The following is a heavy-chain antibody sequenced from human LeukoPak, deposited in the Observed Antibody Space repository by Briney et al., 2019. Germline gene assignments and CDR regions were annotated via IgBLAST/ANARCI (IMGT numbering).Heavy chain of an antibody. V-gene: IGHV4-34*01. D-gene: IGHD1-26*01. CDR1: GGSFSGYY. CDR2: INHSGST. J-gene: IGHJ6*03. CDR3: ARPGEVGATGYYMDV. Sequence: PSETLSLTCAVYGGSFSGYYWSWIRQPPGKGLEWIGEINHSGSTNYNPSLESRVTISIDTSKNQFSLELSSVTAADTAVYYCARPGEVGATGYYMDVWGKGTTVTVSS.